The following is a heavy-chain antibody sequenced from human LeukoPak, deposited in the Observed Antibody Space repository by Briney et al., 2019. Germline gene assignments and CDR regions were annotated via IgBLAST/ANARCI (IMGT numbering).Heavy chain of an antibody. CDR2: IKQDGSEK. CDR1: GFTFSSYW. J-gene: IGHJ4*02. Sequence: PGGSLRLSCAASGFTFSSYWMSWVRQAPGKGLEWVANIKQDGSEKYYVDSVKGRFTISRDNAKNSLYLQMNSLRAEDTAVYYCALTYCSSTSCYNVDLDYFDYWGQGTLVTVSS. CDR3: ALTYCSSTSCYNVDLDYFDY. D-gene: IGHD2-2*02. V-gene: IGHV3-7*01.